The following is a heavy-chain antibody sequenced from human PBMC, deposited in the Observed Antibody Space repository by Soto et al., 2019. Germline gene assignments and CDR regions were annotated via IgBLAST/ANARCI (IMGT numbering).Heavy chain of an antibody. D-gene: IGHD3-9*01. J-gene: IGHJ4*02. Sequence: QVQLVESGGGVVQPGRSLRLSCAASGFTFSSYGIHWVRQAAGKGLEWVAVISYDGSNKYYADSVKGRFTISRDNSKNTLYLQMNSLRAEDTAVYYCAKDHYDTLTGYYGPDYWGQGTLVTVSS. CDR3: AKDHYDTLTGYYGPDY. CDR2: ISYDGSNK. CDR1: GFTFSSYG. V-gene: IGHV3-30*18.